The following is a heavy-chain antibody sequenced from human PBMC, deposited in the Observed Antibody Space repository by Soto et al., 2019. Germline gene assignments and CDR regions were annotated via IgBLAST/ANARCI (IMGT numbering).Heavy chain of an antibody. CDR1: GFTFSSYA. J-gene: IGHJ6*02. Sequence: PGGSLRLSCAASGFTFSSYAMHWVRQAPGKGLEWVAVISYDGSNKYYADSVKGRFTISRDNSKNTLYLQMNSLRAEDTAVYYCAMPMTTVTIYYYYGMDVWGQGTTVTVSS. CDR2: ISYDGSNK. D-gene: IGHD4-17*01. V-gene: IGHV3-30-3*01. CDR3: AMPMTTVTIYYYYGMDV.